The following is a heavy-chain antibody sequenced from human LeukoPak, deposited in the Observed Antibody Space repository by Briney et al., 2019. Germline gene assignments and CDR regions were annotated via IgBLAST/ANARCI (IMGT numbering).Heavy chain of an antibody. CDR1: GFTFSGSA. D-gene: IGHD1-26*01. J-gene: IGHJ4*02. V-gene: IGHV3-73*01. CDR2: IRSKANSYAT. Sequence: GGSLRLSCAASGFTFSGSAMHWVRQASGKGLEWVGRIRSKANSYATAYAASVKGRFTISRDDSKKTAYLQMNSLKTEDTAVYYCTSSIVGATQIDYWGQGTLVTVSS. CDR3: TSSIVGATQIDY.